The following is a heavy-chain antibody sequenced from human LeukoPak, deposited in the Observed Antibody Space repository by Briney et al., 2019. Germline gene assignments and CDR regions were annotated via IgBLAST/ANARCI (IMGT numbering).Heavy chain of an antibody. CDR2: IWYDENNK. D-gene: IGHD2-15*01. V-gene: IGHV3-33*01. J-gene: IGHJ3*02. Sequence: GGSLRLSCAASGFILSNYGMHWVRQAPGKGLEWVAVIWYDENNKYYTDSVKGRFTISRDNSKNTLYLQMNSLRAEDTAVYYCARVRGGYCSGGSCYSAFDIWGQGTMVTVSS. CDR1: GFILSNYG. CDR3: ARVRGGYCSGGSCYSAFDI.